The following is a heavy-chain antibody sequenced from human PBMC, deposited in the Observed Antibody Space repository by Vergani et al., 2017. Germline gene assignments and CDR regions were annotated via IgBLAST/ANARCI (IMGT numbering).Heavy chain of an antibody. D-gene: IGHD2-2*01. CDR3: ARAKLGNIVVVPAATDAFDI. J-gene: IGHJ3*02. CDR1: GGSISSGSYY. Sequence: QVQLQESGPGLVKPSQTLSLTCTVSGGSISSGSYYWSWIRQPAGKGLEWIGRIYTSGSTNYNPSLKSRVTISVDTSKNQFSLKLSSVTAADAAVYFCARAKLGNIVVVPAATDAFDIWGQGTIVTVSS. V-gene: IGHV4-61*02. CDR2: IYTSGST.